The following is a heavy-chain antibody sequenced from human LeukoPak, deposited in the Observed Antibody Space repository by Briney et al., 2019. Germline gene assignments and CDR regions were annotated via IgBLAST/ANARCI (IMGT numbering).Heavy chain of an antibody. CDR1: GFSFSSFS. CDR2: SSSSGSTI. J-gene: IGHJ3*02. Sequence: GGSLRLSCAASGFSFSSFSMNWVRQAPGKGLEWLSYSSSSGSTIYYADSVKGRFTVSRDNAKNSVYLQMNSLRGEDTAVYYCARERSYGSGSPNDAFDIWGQGTMVTVSS. D-gene: IGHD3-10*01. CDR3: ARERSYGSGSPNDAFDI. V-gene: IGHV3-48*04.